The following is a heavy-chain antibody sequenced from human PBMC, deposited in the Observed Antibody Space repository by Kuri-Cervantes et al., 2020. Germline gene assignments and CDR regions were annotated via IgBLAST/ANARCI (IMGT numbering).Heavy chain of an antibody. CDR1: GFTFSDFD. D-gene: IGHD4-17*01. Sequence: GALKISCTAPGFTFSDFDMYWVRQASGKGLEWVGRITSKTNSYATTYGASVKDRFTISRDDSKNTAYLQMNSLKTEDTAVYYCFTVTTGNYWGQGTLVTVSS. J-gene: IGHJ4*02. CDR3: FTVTTGNY. CDR2: ITSKTNSYAT. V-gene: IGHV3-73*01.